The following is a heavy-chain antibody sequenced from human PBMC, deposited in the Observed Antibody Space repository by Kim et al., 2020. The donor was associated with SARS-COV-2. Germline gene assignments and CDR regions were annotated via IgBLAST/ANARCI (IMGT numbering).Heavy chain of an antibody. CDR3: ARDLPGTRSFDF. D-gene: IGHD1-1*01. V-gene: IGHV6-1*01. J-gene: IGHJ6*02. Sequence: EYAVSMKTRITTNSDTSHNRYSLHLKSVTPEDTAVYYCARDLPGTRSFDFWGQGTTVTVSS.